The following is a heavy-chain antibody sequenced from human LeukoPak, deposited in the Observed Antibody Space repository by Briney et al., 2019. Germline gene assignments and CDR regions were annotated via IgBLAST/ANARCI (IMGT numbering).Heavy chain of an antibody. CDR3: ARAGSWQGALDY. Sequence: SETLSLTCSISGGSIESATSYWSWIRQPAGKGLEWIGRTHSSGSTNYNPSLKSRVTISVDTSKNQFSLKLTSMTAADTAVYYCARAGSWQGALDYWGQGTLVTVSA. D-gene: IGHD6-13*01. J-gene: IGHJ4*02. V-gene: IGHV4-61*02. CDR2: THSSGST. CDR1: GGSIESATSY.